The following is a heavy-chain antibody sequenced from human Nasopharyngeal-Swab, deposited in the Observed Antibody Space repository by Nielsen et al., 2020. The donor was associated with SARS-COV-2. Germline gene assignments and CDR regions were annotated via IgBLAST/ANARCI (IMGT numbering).Heavy chain of an antibody. J-gene: IGHJ4*02. CDR2: ISVSGDYT. V-gene: IGHV3-23*01. D-gene: IGHD4-17*01. CDR3: AKPGLYGDRFDY. Sequence: GESLKISCAASGFTFSTYAMTWVRQTPGRGLEWVSTISVSGDYTYYADSAKGRFSISRDNSKNTLYLQMNSLRAEDTAVYYCAKPGLYGDRFDYWGQGTLVTVSS. CDR1: GFTFSTYA.